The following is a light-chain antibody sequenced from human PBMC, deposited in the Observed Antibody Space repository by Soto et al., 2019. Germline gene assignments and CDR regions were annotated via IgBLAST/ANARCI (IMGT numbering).Light chain of an antibody. J-gene: IGLJ1*01. Sequence: SYELTQPLSVSVALGQTARITCGGNNIGSKNVHWYQQKPGQAPVLVIYRDRNRPSGIPERFSGSNSGNTATLTISRAQAGDEADYYCQVWDITFHYVFGTGTKVTVL. CDR2: RDR. V-gene: IGLV3-9*01. CDR3: QVWDITFHYV. CDR1: NIGSKN.